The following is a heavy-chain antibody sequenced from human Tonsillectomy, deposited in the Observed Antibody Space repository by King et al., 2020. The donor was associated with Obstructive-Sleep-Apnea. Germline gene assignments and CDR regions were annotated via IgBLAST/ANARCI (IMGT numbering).Heavy chain of an antibody. V-gene: IGHV3-30*02. CDR3: AKELRTGYYFDH. D-gene: IGHD1-1*01. CDR2: IRFEGSSK. Sequence: VQLVESGGGVVQPGRSLRLSCATSGFSISDYGMHWVRQAPGKGLEWVAFIRFEGSSKYYAESVKGRFTISRDNSKHTLYLGMNSLRAEDTAIYYCAKELRTGYYFDHWGQGTLVTVCS. J-gene: IGHJ4*01. CDR1: GFSISDYG.